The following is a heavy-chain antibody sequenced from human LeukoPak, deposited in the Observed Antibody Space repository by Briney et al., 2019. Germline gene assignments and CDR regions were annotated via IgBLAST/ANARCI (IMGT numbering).Heavy chain of an antibody. D-gene: IGHD2-2*01. CDR3: ARELFCSSTSCTNWFDP. Sequence: PGGSLRLSCVVSGFSVSNNYIIWVRQAPGNGLERVSVIYGDGRTSHSASVRGRFTISRDNSKNIVSLQMNNLRAEDTAVYYCARELFCSSTSCTNWFDPWGQGTLVTVSS. J-gene: IGHJ5*02. V-gene: IGHV3-53*01. CDR1: GFSVSNNY. CDR2: IYGDGRT.